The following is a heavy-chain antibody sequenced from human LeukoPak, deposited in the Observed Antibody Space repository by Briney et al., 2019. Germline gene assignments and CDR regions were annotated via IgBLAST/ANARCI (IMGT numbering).Heavy chain of an antibody. CDR3: ARGLEGYSYGYSEFDY. D-gene: IGHD5-18*01. Sequence: PSETLSLTCTVSGGSISGYSWNWIRQPPGKGLEWIGEINHSGSTNYNPSLKNQVTMSLDTSKNQFSLRLSSVTAADTAVYYCARGLEGYSYGYSEFDYWGQGALVTVSS. CDR1: GGSISGYS. J-gene: IGHJ4*02. V-gene: IGHV4-34*01. CDR2: INHSGST.